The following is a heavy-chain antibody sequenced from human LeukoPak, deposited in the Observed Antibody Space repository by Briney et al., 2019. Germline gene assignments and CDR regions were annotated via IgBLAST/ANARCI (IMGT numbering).Heavy chain of an antibody. CDR1: GGFISSYY. J-gene: IGHJ4*01. V-gene: IGHV4-59*01. CDR3: ATGIATARVDF. Sequence: SETLSLTCTVSGGFISSYYWSWIRQPPGKGLEWVGYIYYGGSTNYNPSLKSRVTISIDTSKNQFSLKLTSVTAADTAVYFCATGIATARVDFWGHGTLVTVSS. CDR2: IYYGGST. D-gene: IGHD6-13*01.